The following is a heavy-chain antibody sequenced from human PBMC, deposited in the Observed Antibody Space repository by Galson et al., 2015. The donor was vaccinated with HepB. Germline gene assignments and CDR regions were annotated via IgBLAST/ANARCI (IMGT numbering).Heavy chain of an antibody. V-gene: IGHV3-53*01. CDR2: IYSGGST. CDR1: GFTVSSNY. CDR3: AMYSSSWYGNYFDY. J-gene: IGHJ4*02. D-gene: IGHD6-13*01. Sequence: SLRLSCAASGFTVSSNYMSWVRQAPGKGLEWVSVIYSGGSTYYADSVKGRFTISRDNSKNTLYLQMNSLRTEDTAVYYCAMYSSSWYGNYFDYWGQGTLVTVSS.